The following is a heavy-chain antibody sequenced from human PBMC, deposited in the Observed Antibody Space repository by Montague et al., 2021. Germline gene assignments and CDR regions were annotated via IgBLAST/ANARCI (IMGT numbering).Heavy chain of an antibody. Sequence: SLRLSCAASGLTFSTFPMHWVRQVPGKGLEWVALISHDGSNKYYADSVRGRFTVSRDNSKNTLYLQTSSLRADDTAVYYCARWRVYYDSSGYAAWGRGTLVTVSS. V-gene: IGHV3-30-3*01. CDR2: ISHDGSNK. D-gene: IGHD3-22*01. CDR3: ARWRVYYDSSGYAA. CDR1: GLTFSTFP. J-gene: IGHJ5*02.